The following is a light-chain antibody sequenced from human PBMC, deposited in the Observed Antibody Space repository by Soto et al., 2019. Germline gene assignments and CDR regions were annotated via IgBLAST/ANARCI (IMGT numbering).Light chain of an antibody. CDR2: DAS. CDR3: QQRSNWPLS. Sequence: EIVLTQSPVTLSLSPGERATLSCRASQSVSSSLAWYQQKPGQAPRLLIYDASNRATGIPARFSGSVSETDFNLTVSSLEPEDFAVYYCQQRSNWPLSFGGGTKVEIK. CDR1: QSVSSS. J-gene: IGKJ4*01. V-gene: IGKV3-11*01.